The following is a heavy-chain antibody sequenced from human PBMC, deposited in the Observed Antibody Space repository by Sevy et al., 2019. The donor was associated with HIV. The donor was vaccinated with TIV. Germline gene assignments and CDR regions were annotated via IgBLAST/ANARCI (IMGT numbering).Heavy chain of an antibody. CDR3: AREGCTQPHDY. CDR1: GFTFAKYS. J-gene: IGHJ4*02. CDR2: FSFGCGRI. V-gene: IGHV3-23*01. D-gene: IGHD2-8*01. Sequence: GGSLRLSCAASGFTFAKYSMSWVRQAPGKGLEWVSNFSFGCGRINYADSVKGRFTISRDNSKNTLFLQMNSLRAEDTDTCFCAREGCTQPHDYWGQGTLVTVSS.